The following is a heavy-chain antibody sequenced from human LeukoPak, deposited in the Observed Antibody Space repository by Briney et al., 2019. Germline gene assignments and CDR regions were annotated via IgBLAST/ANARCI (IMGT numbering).Heavy chain of an antibody. CDR2: INHSGST. D-gene: IGHD5-18*01. V-gene: IGHV4-34*01. Sequence: SETLSLTCAVYGGSFSGYYWSWIRQPPGKGLEWIGEINHSGSTNHNPSLKSRVTISVDTSKNQFSLKLSSVTAADTAVYYCARTTEGGYSYGYFYYYYMDVWGKGPRSPSP. J-gene: IGHJ6*03. CDR3: ARTTEGGYSYGYFYYYYMDV. CDR1: GGSFSGYY.